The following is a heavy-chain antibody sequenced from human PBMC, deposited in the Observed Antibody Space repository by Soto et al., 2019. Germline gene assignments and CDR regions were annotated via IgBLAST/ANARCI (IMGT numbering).Heavy chain of an antibody. Sequence: QVQLVQSGPEVRKPGASVKVSCKASGYIFSRYGISWVRQAPGQGLEWMGWISGYNGNTKFGERVQGRVNVTTDTSTSTAYMELRSLRSYDTAVYYCAREAAAERNYYGLDVWGQGTTVIVSS. D-gene: IGHD6-13*01. J-gene: IGHJ6*02. V-gene: IGHV1-18*01. CDR1: GYIFSRYG. CDR3: AREAAAERNYYGLDV. CDR2: ISGYNGNT.